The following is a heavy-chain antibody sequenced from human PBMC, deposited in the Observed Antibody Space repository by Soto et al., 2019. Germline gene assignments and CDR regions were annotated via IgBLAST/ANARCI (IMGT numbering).Heavy chain of an antibody. CDR2: IYWDDDK. CDR3: AHRLCEKSCYWDVGYFDS. Sequence: QITLKESGPTLVKPTQTLTLTCTFSGFSLSTTGVGVGWIRQPPGKAPECLGLIYWDDDKRYSPSLKSRLTSTKNTSKNQVVPTMTNMDPVDTATYYCAHRLCEKSCYWDVGYFDSWGQGTLVTVSS. D-gene: IGHD2-15*01. CDR1: GFSLSTTGVG. V-gene: IGHV2-5*02. J-gene: IGHJ4*02.